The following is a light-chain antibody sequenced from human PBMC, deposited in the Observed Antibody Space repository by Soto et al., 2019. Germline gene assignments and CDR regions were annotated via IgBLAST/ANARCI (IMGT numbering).Light chain of an antibody. CDR2: EVS. V-gene: IGLV2-8*01. CDR3: SSYAGSNNLV. CDR1: SSDVGGYNY. Sequence: QSALTQPPSASGSPGQSVTISCTGTSSDVGGYNYVSWYQQHPGKAPKLMIYEVSNRPSGVPDRFSGSKSGTTASLTVSGLQAEDEAYYYCSSYAGSNNLVFRGGTKLTVL. J-gene: IGLJ2*01.